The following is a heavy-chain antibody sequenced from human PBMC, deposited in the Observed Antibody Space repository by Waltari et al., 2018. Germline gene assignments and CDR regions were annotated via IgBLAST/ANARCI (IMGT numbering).Heavy chain of an antibody. CDR1: GLTFSSYA. Sequence: EVQLLESGGGLVQSGGSLRLSCAASGLTFSSYAMGWVRQAPGKGLEWVSVIYSGGSTYYADSVKGRFTISRDNSKNTLYLQMNSLRAEDTAVYYCAHSYGYGYFDLWGRGTLVTVSS. D-gene: IGHD5-18*01. V-gene: IGHV3-23*03. J-gene: IGHJ2*01. CDR3: AHSYGYGYFDL. CDR2: IYSGGST.